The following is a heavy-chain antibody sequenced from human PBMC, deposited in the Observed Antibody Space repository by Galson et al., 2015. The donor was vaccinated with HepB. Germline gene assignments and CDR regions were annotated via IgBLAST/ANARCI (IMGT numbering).Heavy chain of an antibody. CDR3: AKGEFSGYGFESYFDC. Sequence: SLRLSCAASGFAFSNYAISWVRQAPGKGLEWVSGIGNSGGRTEYADSVKGRFTISRDNSNNTLYLQMNSLRAEDTAVYYCAKGEFSGYGFESYFDCWGQGTLVTVS. D-gene: IGHD5-12*01. J-gene: IGHJ4*02. CDR1: GFAFSNYA. V-gene: IGHV3-23*01. CDR2: IGNSGGRT.